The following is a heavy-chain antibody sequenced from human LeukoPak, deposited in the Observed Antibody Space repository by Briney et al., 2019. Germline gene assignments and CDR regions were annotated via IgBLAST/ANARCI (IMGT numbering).Heavy chain of an antibody. CDR2: IRYDGSNK. V-gene: IGHV3-30*02. J-gene: IGHJ5*02. CDR3: AKDQDIVVVQLPLVAGFDP. Sequence: TGGSLRLSCAASGFTFSSYGMHWVRQAPGKGLEWVAFIRYDGSNKYYADSVKGRFTISRDNSKNTLYLQMNSLRAEDTAVYYCAKDQDIVVVQLPLVAGFDPWGQGTLVTVSS. CDR1: GFTFSSYG. D-gene: IGHD2-2*01.